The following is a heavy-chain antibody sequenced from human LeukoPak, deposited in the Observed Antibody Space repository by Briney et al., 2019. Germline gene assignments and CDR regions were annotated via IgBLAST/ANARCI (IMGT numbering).Heavy chain of an antibody. D-gene: IGHD1-26*01. CDR3: ARDNLEWELLKVFDY. J-gene: IGHJ4*02. V-gene: IGHV3-30-3*01. Sequence: GGSLRLSCAASGFTFSSYAMHWVRQAPGKGLEWVAVISYDGSNKYYADSVKGRFTISRDNSKYTLYLQMNSLRAEDTAVYYCARDNLEWELLKVFDYWGQGTLVTVSS. CDR1: GFTFSSYA. CDR2: ISYDGSNK.